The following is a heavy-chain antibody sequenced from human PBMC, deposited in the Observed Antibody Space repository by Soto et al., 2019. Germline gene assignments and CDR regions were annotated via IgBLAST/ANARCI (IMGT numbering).Heavy chain of an antibody. J-gene: IGHJ6*02. CDR3: ARDDIPGRARATYVMDV. D-gene: IGHD6-13*01. CDR1: GFIFSNFC. V-gene: IGHV3-33*01. CDR2: IWYDGSNE. Sequence: GGSLRLSCAASGFIFSNFCMHWVRQAPGKGLEWVAVIWYDGSNEYYADSVKGRFTISKDNSKNTLYLQMNSLRAEDTAVYYCARDDIPGRARATYVMDVLGLGTTVAVCS.